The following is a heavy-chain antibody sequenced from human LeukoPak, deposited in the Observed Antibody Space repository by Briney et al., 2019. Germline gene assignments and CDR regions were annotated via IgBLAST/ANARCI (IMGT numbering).Heavy chain of an antibody. Sequence: ASVKVSCKVSGYTLTELSMHWVRQAPGKGLEWMGGFDPEDGETIYAQKFQGRVTMTEDTSTDTAYMELSSLRSEDTAVYYCATPFSRSSGYYPTDYWGQGTLVTVSS. CDR3: ATPFSRSSGYYPTDY. J-gene: IGHJ4*02. D-gene: IGHD3-22*01. CDR1: GYTLTELS. CDR2: FDPEDGET. V-gene: IGHV1-24*01.